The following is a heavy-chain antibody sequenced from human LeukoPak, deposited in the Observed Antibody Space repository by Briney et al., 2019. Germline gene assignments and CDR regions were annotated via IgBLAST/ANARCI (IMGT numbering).Heavy chain of an antibody. CDR3: ARDSPFGIAAAPYYFDY. V-gene: IGHV3-21*01. Sequence: PGGSLRLSCAASGFTFSSYSMNWVRQAPGEGLGWVSSISSSSSYIYYADSVKGRFTISRDNAKNSLYLQMNSLRAEDTAVYYCARDSPFGIAAAPYYFDYWGQGTLVTVSS. CDR2: ISSSSSYI. CDR1: GFTFSSYS. D-gene: IGHD6-13*01. J-gene: IGHJ4*02.